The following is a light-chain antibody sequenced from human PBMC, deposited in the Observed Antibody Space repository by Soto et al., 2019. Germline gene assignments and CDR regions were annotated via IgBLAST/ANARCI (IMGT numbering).Light chain of an antibody. CDR3: SSYTSSSTLGL. CDR1: SSDVGGYNY. Sequence: QSVLTQPASVSGSPGQSITISCTGTSSDVGGYNYVSWYQQHPGKAPKLMIYDVSNRPSGVSNCFSGSKSGNTASLTISGLQAEDEADYYCSSYTSSSTLGLFGGGTQLTVL. CDR2: DVS. J-gene: IGLJ2*01. V-gene: IGLV2-14*01.